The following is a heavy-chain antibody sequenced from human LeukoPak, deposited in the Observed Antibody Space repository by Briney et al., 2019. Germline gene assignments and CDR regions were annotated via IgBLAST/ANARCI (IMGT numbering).Heavy chain of an antibody. CDR1: GFTFSSYE. J-gene: IGHJ6*02. CDR2: ISSSGSTI. V-gene: IGHV3-48*03. Sequence: GGCLRLSCAASGFTFSSYEMNWVRQAPGKGLEWGSYISSSGSTIYYADSVKGRFTISRDNAKNSLYLQMNSLRAEDTAVYYCARDLAPRWFGELFGSHYYGMDVWGQGTTVTVSS. CDR3: ARDLAPRWFGELFGSHYYGMDV. D-gene: IGHD3-10*01.